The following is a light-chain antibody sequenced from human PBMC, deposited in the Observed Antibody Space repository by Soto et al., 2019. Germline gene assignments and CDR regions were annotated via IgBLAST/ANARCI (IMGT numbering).Light chain of an antibody. CDR3: QQYGSSPPGLT. V-gene: IGKV3-20*01. CDR1: QSVRSN. J-gene: IGKJ4*01. CDR2: GAS. Sequence: IVMTQSPATLSVSPGERATLSCRASQSVRSNLAWYQQKPGQAPRPLIYGASTRATGIPDRFSGSGSGTDFTLTISRLEPEDFAVYYCQQYGSSPPGLTFGGGTKVDIK.